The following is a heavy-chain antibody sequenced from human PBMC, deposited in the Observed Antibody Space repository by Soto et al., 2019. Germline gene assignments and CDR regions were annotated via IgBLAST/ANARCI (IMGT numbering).Heavy chain of an antibody. CDR1: GGTFSSYA. J-gene: IGHJ6*02. Sequence: ASVQVSCKASGGTFSSYAISWVRQAPGQGLEWMGGIIPIFGTANYAQKFQGRVTITADESTSTAYMELSSLRSEDTAVYYCAREVATIGGSMDVWGQGTTVTVSS. V-gene: IGHV1-69*13. D-gene: IGHD5-12*01. CDR2: IIPIFGTA. CDR3: AREVATIGGSMDV.